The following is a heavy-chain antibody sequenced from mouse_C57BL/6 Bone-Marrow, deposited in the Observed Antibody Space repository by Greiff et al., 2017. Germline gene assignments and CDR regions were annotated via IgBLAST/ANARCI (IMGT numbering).Heavy chain of an antibody. J-gene: IGHJ2*01. CDR2: IDPEIGDT. Sequence: VQLQQSGAELVRPGASVKLSCTASGFNIKDDYIHWVKQRPEQGLEWIGWIDPEIGDTEYASKFQGKATITSDTSSNTASLQPSSLTSEDTAVFYCSSVDGNYFDFWGQGTPLTVAS. CDR3: SSVDGNYFDF. V-gene: IGHV14-4*01. CDR1: GFNIKDDY. D-gene: IGHD2-3*01.